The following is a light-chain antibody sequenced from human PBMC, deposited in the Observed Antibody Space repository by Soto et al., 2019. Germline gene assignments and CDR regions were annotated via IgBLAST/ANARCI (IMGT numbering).Light chain of an antibody. V-gene: IGKV4-1*01. CDR2: WAS. Sequence: DIVMTQSPDSLAVSLGERATFNCKSSQSILDRSKNKYYLAWYQQKSGQPPKLLIYWASLRESGVPDRFTGSGSGIDFTLTISSLQAEDVAVYYCHQYFTSPWTFGQGTKVEI. CDR1: QSILDRSKNKYY. CDR3: HQYFTSPWT. J-gene: IGKJ1*01.